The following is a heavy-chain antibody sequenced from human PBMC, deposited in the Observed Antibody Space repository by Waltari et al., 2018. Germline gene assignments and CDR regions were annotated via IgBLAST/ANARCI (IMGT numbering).Heavy chain of an antibody. J-gene: IGHJ4*01. CDR3: ARGEGGANEY. D-gene: IGHD1-26*01. CDR1: GLTCRNYE. Sequence: EVQLVESGGGLVQPGGSLRLWCAASGLTCRNYEMNWVRQAPGKGLGWVSYISSGASTIFYADSVKGRFTISRDNAKNSVYLEMNSLRADDTAIYYCARGEGGANEYWGQGTLVTVSS. V-gene: IGHV3-48*03. CDR2: ISSGASTI.